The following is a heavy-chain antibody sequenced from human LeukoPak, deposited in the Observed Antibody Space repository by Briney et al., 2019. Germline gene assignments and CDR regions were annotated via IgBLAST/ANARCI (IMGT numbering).Heavy chain of an antibody. J-gene: IGHJ5*02. CDR1: GFTFSSSA. D-gene: IGHD2-15*01. Sequence: GSLILSCAASGFTFSSSAMCWVRQAPGKVLEWVSAISNNGGYTYYADSVQGRFTISRDNSKSTMCLQMNSLRAEDTAVYYCAKQLGYWSDGSCYFPSWGQGTLVTVSS. CDR3: AKQLGYWSDGSCYFPS. CDR2: ISNNGGYT. V-gene: IGHV3-23*01.